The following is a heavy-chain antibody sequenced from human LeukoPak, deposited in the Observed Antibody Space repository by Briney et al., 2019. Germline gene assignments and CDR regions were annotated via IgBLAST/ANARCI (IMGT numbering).Heavy chain of an antibody. D-gene: IGHD3-10*01. CDR1: GYTFTGYY. CDR3: ARDHRPHYYGSGSYYGLDY. J-gene: IGHJ4*02. Sequence: ASVKVSCKASGYTFTGYYMHWVRQAPGQGLEWMGWINPNSGGTNYAQKFQGRVTMTRDTSISTAYMELSRLRSDDTAVYYCARDHRPHYYGSGSYYGLDYWGQGTLVTVSS. V-gene: IGHV1-2*02. CDR2: INPNSGGT.